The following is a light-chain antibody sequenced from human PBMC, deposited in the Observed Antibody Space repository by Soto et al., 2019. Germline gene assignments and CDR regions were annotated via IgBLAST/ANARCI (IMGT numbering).Light chain of an antibody. V-gene: IGKV3-20*01. J-gene: IGKJ1*01. Sequence: EIVMTQSPATLSVSPGERATLSCRASQSVSSNLAWYQQKPGQAPRLLIYGASSRATGIPDRFSGGGSGTDFTLTISRLEPEDFAVYYCQQYGSSPPGWTFGQGTKVDIK. CDR1: QSVSSN. CDR2: GAS. CDR3: QQYGSSPPGWT.